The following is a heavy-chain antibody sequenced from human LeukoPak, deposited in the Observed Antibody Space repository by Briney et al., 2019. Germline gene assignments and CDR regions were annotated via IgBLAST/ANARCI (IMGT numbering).Heavy chain of an antibody. CDR3: ARVRDGYNDAYDI. D-gene: IGHD5-24*01. CDR1: GYIFTSTY. J-gene: IGHJ3*02. Sequence: ASVKVSCKASGYIFTSTYMHWVRQAPGQGLEWMGIVNPSGDSTNYAQNFQGRVTMTGDTSTSTVYMELSSLRSEDTAVYYCARVRDGYNDAYDIWGQGTMVTVTS. CDR2: VNPSGDST. V-gene: IGHV1-46*01.